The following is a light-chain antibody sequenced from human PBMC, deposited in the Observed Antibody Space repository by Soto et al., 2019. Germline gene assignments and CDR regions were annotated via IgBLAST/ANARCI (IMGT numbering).Light chain of an antibody. CDR2: DVS. Sequence: QSALTQPASVSRSPGQSITISCTGTSSDVGGYNYVSWYQQHPGKAPKLMIYDVSNRPSGVSNRFSGSKSGNTASLTISGLQAEDEADYHCSSYTSSSTLEVFGTGTKVTVL. V-gene: IGLV2-14*01. CDR3: SSYTSSSTLEV. J-gene: IGLJ1*01. CDR1: SSDVGGYNY.